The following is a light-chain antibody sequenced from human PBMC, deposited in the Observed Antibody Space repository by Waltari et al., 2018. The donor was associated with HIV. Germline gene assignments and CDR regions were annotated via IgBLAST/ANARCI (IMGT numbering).Light chain of an antibody. CDR3: QSAHNGDVI. V-gene: IGLV3-25*03. CDR1: ALPKHY. J-gene: IGLJ2*01. Sequence: SYALTQTPSVSLPPGPTAKIMCSGDALPKHYVYWYQQEAGQAPVIILVQDTKRPSDIPSRFSASSAGTTATLTISGVQAEAEADYFCQSAHNGDVIFGGGTKLTVL. CDR2: QDT.